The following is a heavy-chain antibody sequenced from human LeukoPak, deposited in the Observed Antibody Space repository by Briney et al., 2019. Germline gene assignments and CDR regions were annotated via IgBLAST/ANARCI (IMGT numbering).Heavy chain of an antibody. J-gene: IGHJ4*02. D-gene: IGHD6-19*01. Sequence: GGSLRLSCEASGFTFSSFGMNWARKAPGKGLEGVAVISYDGSNKYYADSVKGRFTISRDNSKNTLYLQMNSLRAEDTAVYYCAKDSIAVAGTYFDYWGQGTLVTVSS. CDR3: AKDSIAVAGTYFDY. CDR2: ISYDGSNK. V-gene: IGHV3-30*18. CDR1: GFTFSSFG.